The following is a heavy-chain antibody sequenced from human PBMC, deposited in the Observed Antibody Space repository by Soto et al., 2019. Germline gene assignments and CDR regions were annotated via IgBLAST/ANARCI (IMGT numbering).Heavy chain of an antibody. CDR3: AKDPPRYCSGGSCYMPTDYFDY. D-gene: IGHD2-15*01. V-gene: IGHV3-23*01. CDR1: GFTFSSYA. Sequence: EVQLLESGGGLVQPGGSLRLSCAASGFTFSSYAMSWVRQAPGKGLEWVSAISGSGGSTYYADSVKGRFTISRDNSMNTLYLQMNSLRAEETAVYYCAKDPPRYCSGGSCYMPTDYFDYWGQGTLVTVSS. J-gene: IGHJ4*02. CDR2: ISGSGGST.